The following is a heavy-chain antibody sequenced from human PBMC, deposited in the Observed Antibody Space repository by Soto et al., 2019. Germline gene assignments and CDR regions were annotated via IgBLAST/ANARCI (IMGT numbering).Heavy chain of an antibody. Sequence: VGSLRLSSAASGFTCKTYAMSWVRQAPGKGLECVSAVSGSGGTTYYADSVKGRFTISRDNSRDTLYLQMDSLRAEDTAVYFCARLLYSSGWYVDYWGQGTLVTVSS. CDR1: GFTCKTYA. CDR3: ARLLYSSGWYVDY. CDR2: VSGSGGTT. D-gene: IGHD6-19*01. J-gene: IGHJ4*02. V-gene: IGHV3-23*01.